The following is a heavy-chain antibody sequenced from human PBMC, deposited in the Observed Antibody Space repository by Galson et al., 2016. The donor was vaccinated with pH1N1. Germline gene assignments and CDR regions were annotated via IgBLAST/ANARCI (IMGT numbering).Heavy chain of an antibody. CDR1: GFTFDSHE. V-gene: IGHV3-48*03. CDR2: ISSGGNTM. Sequence: SLRLSCAVSGFTFDSHEMNWVRQAPGKGLEWVASISSGGNTMFYADSVKGRFIISRDNAKNSLYLQMNSLRVEDTAVYYCARAYYDPLTRFSGAFDYGGQGTLVTVSS. D-gene: IGHD3-9*01. J-gene: IGHJ4*02. CDR3: ARAYYDPLTRFSGAFDY.